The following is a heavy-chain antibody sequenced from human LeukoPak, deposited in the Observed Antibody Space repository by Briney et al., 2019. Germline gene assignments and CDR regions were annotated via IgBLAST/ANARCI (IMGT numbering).Heavy chain of an antibody. Sequence: SQTLPLTCSVSGGSISSGDYYWSWIRQPPGKVLVWIGYNYYSGSTYYNPCLKSRVTISVDTSKNQFSLKLSSVTAADTAVYYCARGFLEWLPIDYWGQGTLVTVSS. J-gene: IGHJ4*02. CDR3: ARGFLEWLPIDY. V-gene: IGHV4-30-4*08. CDR1: GGSISSGDYY. D-gene: IGHD3-3*01. CDR2: NYYSGST.